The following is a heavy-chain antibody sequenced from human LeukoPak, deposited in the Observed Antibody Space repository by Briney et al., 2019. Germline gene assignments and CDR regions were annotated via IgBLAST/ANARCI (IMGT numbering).Heavy chain of an antibody. V-gene: IGHV3-30*02. CDR1: GFTFSSYW. Sequence: GGSLRLSCAASGFTFSSYWMSWVRQAPGKGLEGVAFIRYDGSKKFYADSVKGRFTNPRDNSKNTLYLQMYSLRAEDTAVYYCAKIPYGDYVLDYYYYMDVWGKGTTVTISS. CDR2: IRYDGSKK. CDR3: AKIPYGDYVLDYYYYMDV. D-gene: IGHD4-17*01. J-gene: IGHJ6*03.